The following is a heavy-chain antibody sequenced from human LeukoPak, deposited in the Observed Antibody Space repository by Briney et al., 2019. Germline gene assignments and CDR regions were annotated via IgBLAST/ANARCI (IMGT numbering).Heavy chain of an antibody. CDR1: GFTFSDYW. Sequence: QAGGSLRLSCAASGFTFSDYWMHWVRQAPGKGLVWVSRINGDGSTTSYADSVKGRFTISRDNAKNTLYLQMNSLRAEDTAVYYCARAENAAYSWFDPWGQGTLVTVSS. CDR2: INGDGSTT. J-gene: IGHJ5*02. D-gene: IGHD2-15*01. V-gene: IGHV3-74*01. CDR3: ARAENAAYSWFDP.